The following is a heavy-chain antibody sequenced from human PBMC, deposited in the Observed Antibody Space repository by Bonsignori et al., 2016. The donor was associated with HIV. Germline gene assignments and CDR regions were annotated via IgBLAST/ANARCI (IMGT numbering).Heavy chain of an antibody. D-gene: IGHD1-26*01. CDR2: INPNSGGT. CDR3: ARDSGSYYVDFDY. V-gene: IGHV1-2*02. J-gene: IGHJ4*02. Sequence: WVRQAPGQGLEWMGWINPNSGGTNYAQKFQGRVTMTRDTSISTAYMELSRLRSDDTAVYYCARDSGSYYVDFDYWGQGTLVTVSS.